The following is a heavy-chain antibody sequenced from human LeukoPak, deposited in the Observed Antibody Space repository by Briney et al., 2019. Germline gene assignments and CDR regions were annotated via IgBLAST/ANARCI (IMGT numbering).Heavy chain of an antibody. CDR3: ARGAGMDV. CDR1: GGSISGSSYY. J-gene: IGHJ6*02. V-gene: IGHV4-39*07. Sequence: SETLSLTCTVSGGSISGSSYYWSWIRQPPGKGLEWIGEINHSGSTNYNPSLKSRVTISVDTSKNQFSLKLSSVTAADTAVYYCARGAGMDVWGQGTTVTVSS. CDR2: INHSGST.